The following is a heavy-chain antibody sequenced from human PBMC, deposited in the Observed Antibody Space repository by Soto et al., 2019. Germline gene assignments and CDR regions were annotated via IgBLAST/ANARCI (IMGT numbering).Heavy chain of an antibody. CDR1: GYTFTSYA. J-gene: IGHJ6*02. D-gene: IGHD3-3*01. Sequence: QVQLVQSGSELKKPGASVKDSCKASGYTFTSYAMNWVRQAPGQGLEWMGWINTNTGNPTYAQGFTGRFVFSLDTSVSTAYLQICSLNADDTALYYCATGFWRGDYHYYYYGMDVWGQGTTVTVSS. CDR3: ATGFWRGDYHYYYYGMDV. V-gene: IGHV7-4-1*01. CDR2: INTNTGNP.